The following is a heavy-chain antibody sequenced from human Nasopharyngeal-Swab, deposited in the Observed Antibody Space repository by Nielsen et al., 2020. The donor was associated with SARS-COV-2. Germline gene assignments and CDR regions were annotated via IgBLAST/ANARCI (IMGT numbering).Heavy chain of an antibody. Sequence: LSLTCAASGFTFSSYWMHWVRQAPGKGLEWVAVISYDGSNKYYADSVKGRFTISRDNSKNTLYLQMNSLRAEDTAVYYCAREGGYSGYEGAGEFDYWGQGTLVTVSS. J-gene: IGHJ4*02. CDR1: GFTFSSYW. CDR2: ISYDGSNK. V-gene: IGHV3-30-3*01. CDR3: AREGGYSGYEGAGEFDY. D-gene: IGHD5-12*01.